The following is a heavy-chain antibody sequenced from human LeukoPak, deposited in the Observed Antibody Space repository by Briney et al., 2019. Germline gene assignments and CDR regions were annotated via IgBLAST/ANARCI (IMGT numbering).Heavy chain of an antibody. CDR3: AKAHPGFDY. CDR1: GFTFSAYA. V-gene: IGHV3-21*01. J-gene: IGHJ4*02. Sequence: PGGSLILSCEASGFTFSAYAMTWVRQAPGKGLEWVSSIGSSSTFIYYADSVKGRFTISRDNAKNSLFLQMNSLRAEDTAVYYCAKAHPGFDYWGQGTLVTVSS. CDR2: IGSSSTFI.